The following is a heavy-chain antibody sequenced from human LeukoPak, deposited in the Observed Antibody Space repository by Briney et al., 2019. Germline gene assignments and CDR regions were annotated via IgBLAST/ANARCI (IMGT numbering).Heavy chain of an antibody. J-gene: IGHJ4*02. CDR3: ARICSSTDCLIPD. CDR1: GFTFSRHW. Sequence: GGSLRLCSAASGFTFSRHWMHWVRQAPGKVLVWISRINSDASDTNYADFVKGRFTISRDNAKNTVYLQINSLRDEDTAVYYCARICSSTDCLIPDWGQGTLVTVSS. CDR2: INSDASDT. D-gene: IGHD2-2*01. V-gene: IGHV3-74*01.